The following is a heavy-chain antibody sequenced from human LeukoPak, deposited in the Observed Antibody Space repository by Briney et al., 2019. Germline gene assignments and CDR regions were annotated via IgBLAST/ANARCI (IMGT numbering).Heavy chain of an antibody. CDR2: ITGSGGTT. D-gene: IGHD5/OR15-5a*01. J-gene: IGHJ6*04. Sequence: GGSLRLSCAASGFAFSSCAMNWVRQVPAKGLEWVSTITGSGGTTYFADSVKGRLTISRDNSKNTLFLQMNSLRAEDTAIYYCAKALSVYYYGMDVWGKGTTVTVSS. CDR3: AKALSVYYYGMDV. V-gene: IGHV3-23*01. CDR1: GFAFSSCA.